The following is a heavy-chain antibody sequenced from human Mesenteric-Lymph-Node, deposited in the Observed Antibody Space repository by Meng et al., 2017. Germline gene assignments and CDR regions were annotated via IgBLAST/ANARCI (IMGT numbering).Heavy chain of an antibody. Sequence: GSLRLSCSVSSGSISSSNHYWGWIRQPPGKGLEWIGSIYDSGSTYYNPSLKSRITISVDTSKNQFSLKLSSVTATDTAVYYCESFLGPLRWQRNYFDYWGQGTLVTVSS. CDR3: ESFLGPLRWQRNYFDY. J-gene: IGHJ4*02. CDR2: IYDSGST. CDR1: SGSISSSNHY. D-gene: IGHD4-23*01. V-gene: IGHV4-39*07.